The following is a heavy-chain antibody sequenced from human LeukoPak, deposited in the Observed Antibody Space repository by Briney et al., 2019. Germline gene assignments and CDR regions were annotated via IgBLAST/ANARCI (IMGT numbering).Heavy chain of an antibody. J-gene: IGHJ5*02. D-gene: IGHD3-9*01. CDR1: GDSVSSNSAA. V-gene: IGHV6-1*01. CDR2: TYYRSKWYN. CDR3: GRGEIDIDP. Sequence: SQTLSLTCAISGDSVSSNSAAWNWIRQSPSRGLEWLGRTYYRSKWYNEYAVSLKSRITIKADKSKNQFSLQLNALTPEDTAIYYCGRGEIDIDPWGQGTLVTVSS.